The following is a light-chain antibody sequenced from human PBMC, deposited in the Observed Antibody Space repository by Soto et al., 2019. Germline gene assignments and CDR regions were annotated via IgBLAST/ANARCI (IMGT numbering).Light chain of an antibody. CDR1: QTISSW. CDR3: KHYNSYSEA. J-gene: IGKJ1*01. CDR2: KAS. Sequence: DIQMTQSPSTLSGSVGERVTITCRASQTISSWLAWYQQKPGKAPKLLIYKASTLKSGVPSRFSGSGSGTEFTLTISSLQPDEFATYYCKHYNSYSEAVGQGTKVDIK. V-gene: IGKV1-5*03.